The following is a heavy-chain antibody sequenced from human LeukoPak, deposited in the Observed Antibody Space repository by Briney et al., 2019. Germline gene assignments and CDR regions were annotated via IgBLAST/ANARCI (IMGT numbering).Heavy chain of an antibody. D-gene: IGHD1-1*01. CDR2: INHSGST. J-gene: IGHJ4*02. Sequence: SETLSLTCAVYGGSFSGYYWSWIRQPPGKGLEWIGEINHSGSTNYNPSLQSRVTISVDTPRNQFSLNLHSMTAADTAVYYCVKSGTLLREGFNYWGQGTLVTVSS. V-gene: IGHV4-34*01. CDR1: GGSFSGYY. CDR3: VKSGTLLREGFNY.